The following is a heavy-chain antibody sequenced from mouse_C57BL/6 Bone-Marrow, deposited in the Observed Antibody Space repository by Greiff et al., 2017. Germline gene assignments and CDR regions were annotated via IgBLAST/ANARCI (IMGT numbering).Heavy chain of an antibody. Sequence: EVQLQQSGAELVRPGASAKLSCTASGFNIKDDYIHWVKQRPEQGLEWIGWIDPEIGDTEYASKFQGKATITSDTSSNTAYLQLSSLTSEDTAVYYCSAFDGDYIDCWGQGTPLTVAS. D-gene: IGHD2-3*01. J-gene: IGHJ2*01. CDR1: GFNIKDDY. CDR2: IDPEIGDT. CDR3: SAFDGDYIDC. V-gene: IGHV14-4*01.